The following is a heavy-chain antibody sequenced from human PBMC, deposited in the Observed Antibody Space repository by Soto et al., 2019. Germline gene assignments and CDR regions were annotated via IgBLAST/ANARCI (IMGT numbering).Heavy chain of an antibody. CDR2: IHYSGTT. CDR1: GTSISSYY. V-gene: IGHV4-59*01. D-gene: IGHD3-10*01. Sequence: PSETLSLTCTVSGTSISSYYWSWIRQPPGKGLEWIANIHYSGTTNYNPSLASRVTLSVDTSKNQFSLKMTSVTAADTAVYYCARDHYGSGSPFTYYYYGMDVWGQGTTVTVS. CDR3: ARDHYGSGSPFTYYYYGMDV. J-gene: IGHJ6*02.